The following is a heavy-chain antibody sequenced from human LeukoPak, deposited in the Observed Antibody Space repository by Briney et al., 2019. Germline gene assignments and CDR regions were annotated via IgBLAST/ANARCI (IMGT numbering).Heavy chain of an antibody. V-gene: IGHV1-18*01. D-gene: IGHD3-9*01. CDR3: ARGGAYDILTGKFDY. CDR2: ISAYNGNT. Sequence: ASVKFSCKASGYTFTSYGISWVRQAPGQGLEWMGWISAYNGNTNYAQKLQGRVTMTTDTSTSTAYMELRSLRSDDTAVYYCARGGAYDILTGKFDYWGQGTLVTVSS. J-gene: IGHJ4*02. CDR1: GYTFTSYG.